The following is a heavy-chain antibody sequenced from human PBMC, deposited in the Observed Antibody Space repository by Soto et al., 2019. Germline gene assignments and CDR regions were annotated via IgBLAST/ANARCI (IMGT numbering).Heavy chain of an antibody. J-gene: IGHJ4*02. V-gene: IGHV4-39*07. CDR2: IYYSGST. CDR3: ARSGAEDDGYTDY. Sequence: SETLSLTCTVSGGSISSSSYYWGWIRQPPGKGLEWIGSIYYSGSTYYNPSLKSRVTISVDTSKNQFSLKLSSVTAADTAVYYCARSGAEDDGYTDYWGQGTLVTVSS. D-gene: IGHD5-12*01. CDR1: GGSISSSSYY.